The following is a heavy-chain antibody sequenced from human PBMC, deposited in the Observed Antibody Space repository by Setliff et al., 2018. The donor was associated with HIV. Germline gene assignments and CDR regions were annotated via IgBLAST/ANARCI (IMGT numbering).Heavy chain of an antibody. CDR1: GFTFDDYA. J-gene: IGHJ3*02. CDR3: TKDTTAGSYDSSGYYYGAYAFDI. V-gene: IGHV3-9*01. D-gene: IGHD3-22*01. CDR2: ISWNSGSI. Sequence: PGGSLRLSCAASGFTFDDYAMHWVRQAPGKGLEWVSGISWNSGSIGYADSVKGRFTISRDNARNSLYLQMNSLKTEDTALYYCTKDTTAGSYDSSGYYYGAYAFDIWGQETMVTV.